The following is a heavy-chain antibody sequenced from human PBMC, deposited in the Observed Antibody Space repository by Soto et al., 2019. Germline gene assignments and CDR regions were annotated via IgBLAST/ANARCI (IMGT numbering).Heavy chain of an antibody. D-gene: IGHD2-21*02. CDR2: IIPILGIA. CDR1: GGTFSSYT. V-gene: IGHV1-69*04. Sequence: SVKVSCKASGGTFSSYTISWVRRAPGQGLEWMGRIIPILGIANYAQKFQGRVTITADKSTSTAYMELSSLRSEDTAVYYCARDWRGGDSDWFDPWGQGTLVTVS. CDR3: ARDWRGGDSDWFDP. J-gene: IGHJ5*02.